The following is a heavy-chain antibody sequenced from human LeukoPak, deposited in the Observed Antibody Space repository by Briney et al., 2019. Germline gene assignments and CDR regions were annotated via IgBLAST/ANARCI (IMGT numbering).Heavy chain of an antibody. D-gene: IGHD6-13*01. J-gene: IGHJ6*03. V-gene: IGHV4-30-4*08. CDR3: ARVTPSRAGSATHYYYMDV. Sequence: SETLSLTCTVSGGSISSGDYYWSWIRQPPGKGLEWIGYIYYSGSTYYNPSLKSRVTISVDTSKNQFSLKLSSVTAADTAVYYCARVTPSRAGSATHYYYMDVWGKGTTVTVSS. CDR2: IYYSGST. CDR1: GGSISSGDYY.